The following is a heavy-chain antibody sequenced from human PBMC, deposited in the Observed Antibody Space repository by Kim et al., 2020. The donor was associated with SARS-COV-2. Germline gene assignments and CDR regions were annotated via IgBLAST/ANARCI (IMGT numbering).Heavy chain of an antibody. Sequence: SETLSLTCTVSGGSISSYYWSWIRQPPGKGLEWIGYIYYSGSTNYNPSLKSRVTISVDTSKNQFSLKLSSVTAADTAVYYCARGSTAVNGMDVWGQGTTVTVSS. CDR3: ARGSTAVNGMDV. V-gene: IGHV4-59*13. D-gene: IGHD4-17*01. J-gene: IGHJ6*02. CDR1: GGSISSYY. CDR2: IYYSGST.